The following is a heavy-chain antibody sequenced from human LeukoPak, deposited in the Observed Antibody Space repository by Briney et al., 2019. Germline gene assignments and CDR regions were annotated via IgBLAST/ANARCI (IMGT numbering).Heavy chain of an antibody. CDR3: ARDWKTNSFDY. V-gene: IGHV3-33*01. D-gene: IGHD1-1*01. CDR1: EITFTTYG. Sequence: GESLKISFAAPEITFTTYGMHWVRPAPGKGGGGVAFIYYDGSNIYYADYVKGRFTISRDISKNTLYLQMDSLRAEDTAIYYCARDWKTNSFDYWGQGTLVTVSS. J-gene: IGHJ4*02. CDR2: IYYDGSNI.